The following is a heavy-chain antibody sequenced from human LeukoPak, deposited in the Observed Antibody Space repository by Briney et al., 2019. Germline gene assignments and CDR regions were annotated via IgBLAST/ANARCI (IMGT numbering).Heavy chain of an antibody. J-gene: IGHJ4*02. CDR2: ISGSSSYK. V-gene: IGHV3-21*01. D-gene: IGHD3-22*01. CDR3: ARDFYDTSGYYYDY. CDR1: GFTFSRYS. Sequence: GGSLRLSCAASGFTFSRYSMNWVRQAPGKGLEWVSSISGSSSYKYYADSVKGRFTISRDNAENSLYLQMNSLRAEDTAVYYCARDFYDTSGYYYDYWGQGTLVTVSS.